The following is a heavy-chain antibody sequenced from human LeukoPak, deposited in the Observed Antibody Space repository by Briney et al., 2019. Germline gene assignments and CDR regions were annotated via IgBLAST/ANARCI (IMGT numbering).Heavy chain of an antibody. Sequence: SETLSLTCTVSGGFISSSSYYWGWIRQPPGKGLEWIGSIYYSGSTYYNPSLKSRVTISVDTSKNQFSLKLSSVTAADTAVYYRARLIDIVLMVYAGWFDPWGQGTLVTVSS. CDR2: IYYSGST. V-gene: IGHV4-39*01. CDR1: GGFISSSSYY. D-gene: IGHD2-8*01. J-gene: IGHJ5*02. CDR3: ARLIDIVLMVYAGWFDP.